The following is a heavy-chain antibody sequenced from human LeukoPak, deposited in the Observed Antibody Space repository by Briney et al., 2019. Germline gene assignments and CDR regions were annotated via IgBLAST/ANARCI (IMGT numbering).Heavy chain of an antibody. D-gene: IGHD6-13*01. CDR3: ARLGSSTWKDAFDI. V-gene: IGHV5-51*01. CDR1: GYTFTTYW. CDR2: IYPGDSDT. J-gene: IGHJ3*02. Sequence: GESLKISCKGSGYTFTTYWIGWVRQMPGKGLEWMGIIYPGDSDTRYNTSVQGQVSTSADKSISTAYLQWSSLKASDTAMYYCARLGSSTWKDAFDIWGQGTMVTVSS.